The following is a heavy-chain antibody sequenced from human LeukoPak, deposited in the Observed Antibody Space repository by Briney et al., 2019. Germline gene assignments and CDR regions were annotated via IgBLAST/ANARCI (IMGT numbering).Heavy chain of an antibody. J-gene: IGHJ4*02. Sequence: GGSLRLLHASSGFKFHDFDIKWVRQAPGKGLEWVSGINYNGGSTGYADSVKGRFTISRDNAKNSLYLQMNSLRAEDSALYYCLLCGCNGSGSYYNDWDQGTLVTVSS. CDR2: INYNGGST. CDR3: LLCGCNGSGSYYND. V-gene: IGHV3-20*03. CDR1: GFKFHDFD. D-gene: IGHD3-10*01.